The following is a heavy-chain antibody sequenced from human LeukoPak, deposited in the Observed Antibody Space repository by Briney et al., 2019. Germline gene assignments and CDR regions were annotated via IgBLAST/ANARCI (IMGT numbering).Heavy chain of an antibody. Sequence: PGGSLRLSCAASGFTFSSYGMHWVRQAPGKGLEWVAVIWYGGSNKYYADSVKGRFTISRDNAKNSLYLQMNSLRAEDTAVYYCARLIRRVYLGANYMDVWGKGTTVTVSS. J-gene: IGHJ6*03. V-gene: IGHV3-33*08. CDR1: GFTFSSYG. CDR3: ARLIRRVYLGANYMDV. CDR2: IWYGGSNK. D-gene: IGHD6-6*01.